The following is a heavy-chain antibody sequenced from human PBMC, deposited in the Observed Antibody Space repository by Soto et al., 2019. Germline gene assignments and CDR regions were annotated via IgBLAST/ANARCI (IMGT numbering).Heavy chain of an antibody. CDR2: IYYSGST. V-gene: IGHV4-31*03. CDR1: GGSISSGGYY. J-gene: IGHJ4*02. Sequence: SETLSLTCTVSGGSISSGGYYWSWIRQHPGKGLEWIGYIYYSGSTYYNPSLKSRVTISVDTSKNQFSLKLSSVTAADTAVYYCARTDTVTTIDYWGQGTLVTVSS. CDR3: ARTDTVTTIDY. D-gene: IGHD4-17*01.